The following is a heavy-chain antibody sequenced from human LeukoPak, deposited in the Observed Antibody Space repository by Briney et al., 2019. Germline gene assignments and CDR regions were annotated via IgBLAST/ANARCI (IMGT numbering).Heavy chain of an antibody. V-gene: IGHV4-30-4*08. D-gene: IGHD5-24*01. J-gene: IGHJ5*02. CDR3: ARGSRDDYSLRFQWFDP. CDR2: IYYSGST. Sequence: SGTLSLTCTVSGGSISSGDYYWSWIRQPPGKGLEWIGYIYYSGSTYYNPSLKSRVTISVDTSKNQFSLKLSSVTAADTAVYYCARGSRDDYSLRFQWFDPWGQGTLVTVSS. CDR1: GGSISSGDYY.